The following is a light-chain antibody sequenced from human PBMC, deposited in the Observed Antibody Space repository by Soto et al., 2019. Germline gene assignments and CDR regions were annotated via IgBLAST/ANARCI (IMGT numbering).Light chain of an antibody. J-gene: IGKJ3*01. CDR1: QGVSSN. Sequence: DIVMTQSPVTLSVSPVERATLSCRASQGVSSNLAWYQQKPGQAPRLLIYGASTRAAGIPARFSGSGSGTEFTLTISSLQSEDFAVYYCQQYNNWPRTFGPGTKVDIK. CDR2: GAS. CDR3: QQYNNWPRT. V-gene: IGKV3-15*01.